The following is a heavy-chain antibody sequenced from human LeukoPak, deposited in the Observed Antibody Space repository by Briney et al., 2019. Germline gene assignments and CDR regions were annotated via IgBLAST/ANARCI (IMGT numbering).Heavy chain of an antibody. J-gene: IGHJ3*02. D-gene: IGHD3-3*01. CDR3: ARDLGETYYDFWSGYLGAFDI. CDR2: INPSGGST. Sequence: GASVKVSCKASGYTFTSYYMHWVRQAPGQGLEWMGIINPSGGSTSYAQKFQGRVTMTRDMSTSTVYMELSSLRSEDTAVYYCARDLGETYYDFWSGYLGAFDIWGQGTMVTVSS. CDR1: GYTFTSYY. V-gene: IGHV1-46*01.